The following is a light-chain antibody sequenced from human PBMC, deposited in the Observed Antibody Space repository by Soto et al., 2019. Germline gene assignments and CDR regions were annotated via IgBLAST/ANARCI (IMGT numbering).Light chain of an antibody. CDR1: QSISRY. V-gene: IGKV1-5*03. CDR3: QHYATKSYT. J-gene: IGKJ2*01. CDR2: KAS. Sequence: DIHMIQSPPTLSASIGDRVTITCRATQSISRYLAWYQQKPGKAPKLLIYKASTLQSGVPSRFSAYTSGTEFILVISSLLPDDAATYYCQHYATKSYTFGQGTKLEIK.